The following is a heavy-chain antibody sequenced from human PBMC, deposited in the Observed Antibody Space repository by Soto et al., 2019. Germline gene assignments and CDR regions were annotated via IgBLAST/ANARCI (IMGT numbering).Heavy chain of an antibody. J-gene: IGHJ4*02. Sequence: GGSLRLSCAASGFSFSDYSMNWVRQAPGKGLEWVSFIDLSGSKTYYGDSVKGRFTIFKDNSMNTVYLQMNSLTAEDTAVYYCARNSKGSSTSPLDYWVQGIRVTVSS. V-gene: IGHV3-23*05. D-gene: IGHD6-6*01. CDR3: ARNSKGSSTSPLDY. CDR1: GFSFSDYS. CDR2: IDLSGSKT.